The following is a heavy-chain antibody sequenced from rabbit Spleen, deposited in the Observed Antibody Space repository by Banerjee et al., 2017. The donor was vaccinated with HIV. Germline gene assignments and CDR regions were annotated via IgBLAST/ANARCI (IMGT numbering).Heavy chain of an antibody. CDR1: GFSFSSSDY. CDR3: ARGLGGGDGFHL. D-gene: IGHD2-1*01. J-gene: IGHJ4*01. CDR2: IAGSSSGFT. V-gene: IGHV1S40*01. Sequence: QSLEESGGDLVKPGASLTLTCTASGFSFSSSDYMCWVRQAPGKGLEWISCIAGSSSGFTYSATWAKGRFTISRSTSLNTVDLKMTSLTAADTATYFCARGLGGGDGFHLWGPGTLVTVS.